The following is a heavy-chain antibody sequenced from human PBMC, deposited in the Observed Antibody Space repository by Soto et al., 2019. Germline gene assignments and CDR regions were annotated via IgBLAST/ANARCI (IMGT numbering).Heavy chain of an antibody. V-gene: IGHV3-23*01. J-gene: IGHJ3*02. CDR3: SNVAWVLMGYDAFVI. CDR2: ISGSGGST. D-gene: IGHD2-8*01. Sequence: PGGSLRLSCAASGFTFSSYAMSWVLQAPGKGLDWVSAISGSGGSTYYADSVKGRFTISRDNSKNTLYLQMNSLRAEDTAVYYCSNVAWVLMGYDAFVIWGQGTMFTVPS. CDR1: GFTFSSYA.